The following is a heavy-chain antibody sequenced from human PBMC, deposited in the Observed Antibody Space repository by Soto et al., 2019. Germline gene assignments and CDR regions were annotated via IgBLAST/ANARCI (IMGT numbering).Heavy chain of an antibody. D-gene: IGHD6-19*01. CDR1: GYTFTSYG. Sequence: ASVKVSCKASGYTFTSYGISWVRQAPGQGLEWMGWISAYNGNTNYAQKLQGRVTMTTDTSTSTAYMELRSLRSDDTAVYYCASTGGIVVAGPHYYYYGMDVWGQGTTVTVSS. CDR2: ISAYNGNT. CDR3: ASTGGIVVAGPHYYYYGMDV. J-gene: IGHJ6*02. V-gene: IGHV1-18*01.